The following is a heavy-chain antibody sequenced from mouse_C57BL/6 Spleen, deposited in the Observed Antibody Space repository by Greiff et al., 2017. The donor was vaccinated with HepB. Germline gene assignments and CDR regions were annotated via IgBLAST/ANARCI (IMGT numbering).Heavy chain of an antibody. J-gene: IGHJ4*01. D-gene: IGHD1-1*01. CDR1: GYSFTDYN. Sequence: VQLKESGPELVKPGASVKISCKASGYSFTDYNMNWVKQSNGKSLEWIGVINPNYGTTSYNQKFKGKATLTVDQSSSTAYMQLNSLTSEDSAVYYCARDYYGSSPYAMDYWGQGTSVTVSS. CDR2: INPNYGTT. CDR3: ARDYYGSSPYAMDY. V-gene: IGHV1-39*01.